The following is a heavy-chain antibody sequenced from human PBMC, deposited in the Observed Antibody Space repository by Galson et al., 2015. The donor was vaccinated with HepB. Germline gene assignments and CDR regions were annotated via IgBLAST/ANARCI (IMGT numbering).Heavy chain of an antibody. D-gene: IGHD6-13*01. J-gene: IGHJ4*02. CDR3: AKCDGYSSSWVGPDDY. V-gene: IGHV3-23*01. CDR2: ISGSGGST. Sequence: SLRLSCAASGFTFSSYAMSWVRQAPGKGLEWVSAISGSGGSTYYADSVKGRFTISRDNSKNTLYLQMNSLRAEDTAVYYCAKCDGYSSSWVGPDDYWGQGTLVTVSS. CDR1: GFTFSSYA.